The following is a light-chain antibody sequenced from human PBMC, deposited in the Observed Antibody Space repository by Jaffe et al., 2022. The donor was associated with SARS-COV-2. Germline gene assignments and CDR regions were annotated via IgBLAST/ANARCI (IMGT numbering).Light chain of an antibody. V-gene: IGLV2-8*01. Sequence: QSALTQPPSASGSPGQSVTISCTGTSSDLGVYNSVSWYQHHPGKAPKLMIYEVNKRPSGVPDRFSGSKSGNTASLTVFGLQTEDEAHYYCASYAGSNNVIFGGGTKLTVL. J-gene: IGLJ2*01. CDR1: SSDLGVYNS. CDR2: EVN. CDR3: ASYAGSNNVI.